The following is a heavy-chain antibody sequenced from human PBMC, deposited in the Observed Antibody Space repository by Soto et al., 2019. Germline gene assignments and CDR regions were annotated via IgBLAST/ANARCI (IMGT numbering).Heavy chain of an antibody. Sequence: QVQLVQSGAEVKKPGASVKVSCKTSGYTFTSYDINWVRQATGQWLEWMGWMNPNSGNTGYAQKFQGRVTMTRNTSITTAYMDLSSLRSDDTAVYYCARGINYYDSGDDAFDIWGQGTMVTVSS. J-gene: IGHJ3*02. CDR2: MNPNSGNT. CDR3: ARGINYYDSGDDAFDI. CDR1: GYTFTSYD. D-gene: IGHD3-10*01. V-gene: IGHV1-8*01.